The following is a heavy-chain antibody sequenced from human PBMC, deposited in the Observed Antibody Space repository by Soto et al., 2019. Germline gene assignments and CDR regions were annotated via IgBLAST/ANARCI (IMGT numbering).Heavy chain of an antibody. J-gene: IGHJ4*02. CDR1: GFTFSSYA. Sequence: EVQLLESGGGLVQPGGSLRLSCAASGFTFSSYAMSWVRQAPGQGLEWVSAISGSGGSTYYADSVKGRFTISRDNSKNTLYLQMNSLRAEDTAVYYCAKNKGGSYIVGANDYWGQGTLVTVSS. CDR2: ISGSGGST. CDR3: AKNKGGSYIVGANDY. D-gene: IGHD1-26*01. V-gene: IGHV3-23*01.